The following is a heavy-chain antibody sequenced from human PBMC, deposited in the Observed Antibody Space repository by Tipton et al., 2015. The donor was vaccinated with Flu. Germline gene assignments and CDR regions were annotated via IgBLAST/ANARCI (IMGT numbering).Heavy chain of an antibody. CDR2: IHRTGTT. D-gene: IGHD4-11*01. CDR1: GDSIDSRYY. CDR3: ERRDYSNYVSEPKNWFDP. J-gene: IGHJ5*02. V-gene: IGHV4-38-2*01. Sequence: TLSLTCSVSGDSIDSRYYWCWIRQPPGKGLEWIGNIHRTGTTYYNLSLKSRVTISMDTSKNYFSLRLTSVTAADTAVNFCERRDYSNYVSEPKNWFDPWGQGTLVTVSS.